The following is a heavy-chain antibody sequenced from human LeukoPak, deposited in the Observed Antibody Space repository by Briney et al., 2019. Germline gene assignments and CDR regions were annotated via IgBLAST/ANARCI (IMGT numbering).Heavy chain of an antibody. Sequence: GGSLRLSCAASGFTFSSYGVHWVRQAPGKGLEWVAAIAYDGSNKYYADSVKGRFTISRDNSKKTLYLQMNSLRAEDTAVYYCARDQGVVVHGKYHYYGMDVWGQGTTVTVSS. D-gene: IGHD3-22*01. CDR2: IAYDGSNK. CDR3: ARDQGVVVHGKYHYYGMDV. J-gene: IGHJ6*02. V-gene: IGHV3-30*03. CDR1: GFTFSSYG.